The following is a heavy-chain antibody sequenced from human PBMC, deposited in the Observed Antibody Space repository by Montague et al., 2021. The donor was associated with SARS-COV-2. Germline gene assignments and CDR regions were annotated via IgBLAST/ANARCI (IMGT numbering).Heavy chain of an antibody. CDR2: IYHSGST. J-gene: IGHJ4*02. CDR3: ARDQRGSY. V-gene: IGHV4-59*01. CDR1: GGSISSYY. D-gene: IGHD3-10*01. Sequence: SETLSLTCTVSGGSISSYYWSWIRQPPGKGLEWIGYIYHSGSTNYNPSLKSRVTISVDTSKNQFSLKLSSVTAADTAVYYCARDQRGSYWGQGTLVTVSS.